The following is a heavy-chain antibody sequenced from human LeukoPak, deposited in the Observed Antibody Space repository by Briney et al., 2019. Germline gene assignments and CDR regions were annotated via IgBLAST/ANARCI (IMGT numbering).Heavy chain of an antibody. J-gene: IGHJ6*02. Sequence: KPSETLSLTCTVSGGSISSYYWSWIRQPAGKGLEWIGRIYTSGSTNYNPSLKSRVTISVDTSKNQFSLKLSSVTAADTAVYYCARDQANIVVVPAAMPDYYYYGMDVWGQGTTVTVSS. D-gene: IGHD2-2*01. CDR2: IYTSGST. CDR1: GGSISSYY. V-gene: IGHV4-4*07. CDR3: ARDQANIVVVPAAMPDYYYYGMDV.